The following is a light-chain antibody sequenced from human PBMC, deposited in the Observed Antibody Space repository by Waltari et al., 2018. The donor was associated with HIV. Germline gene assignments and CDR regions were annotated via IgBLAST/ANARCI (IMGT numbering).Light chain of an antibody. CDR1: ASVDIY. CDR3: QQRVNRPPPT. J-gene: IGKJ4*01. Sequence: EIVLTQSPATLSLSPGERATLSCRASASVDIYLACYQQRPGQSPNLLIYYASNRAAGVPARFSGSGSGTDFTLTISSLEPEDFAVYYCQQRVNRPPPTFGGGTKVEIK. CDR2: YAS. V-gene: IGKV3-11*01.